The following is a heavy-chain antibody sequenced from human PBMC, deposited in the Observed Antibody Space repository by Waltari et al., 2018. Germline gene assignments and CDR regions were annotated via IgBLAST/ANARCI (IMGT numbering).Heavy chain of an antibody. CDR3: TNCRYCGGDCCPFDY. V-gene: IGHV3-74*01. J-gene: IGHJ4*02. D-gene: IGHD2-21*02. Sequence: EVQLEESGGGLVQPGGSFRLSCAASGFTFSPSWLHWVRQAPGKGLVWVSRINSDGSSTAYADSVKGRFTISRDNAKNTLYLQMNSLRAEDTAVYYCTNCRYCGGDCCPFDYWGQGTLVSVSS. CDR2: INSDGSST. CDR1: GFTFSPSW.